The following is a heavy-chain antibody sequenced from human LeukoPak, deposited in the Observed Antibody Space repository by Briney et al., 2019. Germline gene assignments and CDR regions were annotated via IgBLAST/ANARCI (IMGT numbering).Heavy chain of an antibody. CDR2: INHSGST. CDR1: GGSFSGCY. V-gene: IGHV4-34*01. CDR3: ARELPQRYSYGFPPREYYFDY. J-gene: IGHJ4*02. D-gene: IGHD5-18*01. Sequence: SVTLSLICGVYGGSFSGCYWSWIRQPPGKGLEWIGEINHSGSTNYNPSLKSRVTISVDTSKNQFSLKLSSVTAADTAVYYCARELPQRYSYGFPPREYYFDYWGQGTLVTVSS.